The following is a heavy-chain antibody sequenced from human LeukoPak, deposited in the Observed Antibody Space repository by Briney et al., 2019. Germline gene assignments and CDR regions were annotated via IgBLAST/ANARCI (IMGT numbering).Heavy chain of an antibody. J-gene: IGHJ4*02. CDR3: ARSPGNYYDSSGYYHPMYYFDY. CDR1: GFTFSSYG. CDR2: IRYDGSNK. V-gene: IGHV3-30*02. Sequence: PGGSLRLSCAASGFTFSSYGMHWVRQAPGKGLEWVAFIRYDGSNKYYADSVKGRFTISRDNSKNTLNLQMNSLRAEDTAVYYCARSPGNYYDSSGYYHPMYYFDYWGQGTLVTVSS. D-gene: IGHD3-22*01.